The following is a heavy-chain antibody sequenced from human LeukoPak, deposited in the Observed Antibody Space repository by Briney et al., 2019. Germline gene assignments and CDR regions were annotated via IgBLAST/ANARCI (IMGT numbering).Heavy chain of an antibody. CDR2: INHSGSP. V-gene: IGHV4-34*01. CDR1: GGSFSGYY. Sequence: SETLSLTCAVYGGSFSGYYWSWIRQPPGKGLEGIGEINHSGSPNYNPSLKSRVTISVDTSRNQFSLKLSSVTAADTAVYYCARDVKSRRRQWFGELSVYYYYYMDVWGKGTTVTISS. D-gene: IGHD3-10*01. CDR3: ARDVKSRRRQWFGELSVYYYYYMDV. J-gene: IGHJ6*03.